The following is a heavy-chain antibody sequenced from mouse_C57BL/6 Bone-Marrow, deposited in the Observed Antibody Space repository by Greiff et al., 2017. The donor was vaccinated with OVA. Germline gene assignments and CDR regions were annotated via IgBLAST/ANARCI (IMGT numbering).Heavy chain of an antibody. J-gene: IGHJ2*01. Sequence: EVKLQESGPGLVKPSQSLSLTCSVTGYSITSGYYWNWIRQFPGNKLEWMGYISYDGSNNYNPSLKNRISITRDTSKNQFFLKLNSVTTEDTATYYCARGGLPRYFDYWGQGTTLTVSS. D-gene: IGHD3-1*01. CDR3: ARGGLPRYFDY. CDR2: ISYDGSN. V-gene: IGHV3-6*01. CDR1: GYSITSGYY.